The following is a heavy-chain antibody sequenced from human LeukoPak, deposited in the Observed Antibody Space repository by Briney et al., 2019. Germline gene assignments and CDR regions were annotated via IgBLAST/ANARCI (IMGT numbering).Heavy chain of an antibody. CDR2: INPSGGST. CDR1: GYTFTSYY. Sequence: GASVKVSCKASGYTFTSYYMHWVRQAPGQGLERMGIINPSGGSTSYAQKFQGRVTMTRDTSTSTVYMELSSLRSEDTAVYYCARDTRNFGVTNWFDPWGQGTLVTVSS. D-gene: IGHD3-3*01. CDR3: ARDTRNFGVTNWFDP. J-gene: IGHJ5*02. V-gene: IGHV1-46*01.